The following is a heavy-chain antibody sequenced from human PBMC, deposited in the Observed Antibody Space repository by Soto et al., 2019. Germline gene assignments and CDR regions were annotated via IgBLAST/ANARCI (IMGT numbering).Heavy chain of an antibody. Sequence: SETLSLTCAVCGGSISSGGYSWSWIRHPPGKGLEWIGYIYHSGSTYYNPSLKSRVTISVDRSKNQFSLKLSSVTAADTAVYYCARSYSSGWGPFDYWGQGTQVIV. V-gene: IGHV4-30-2*01. J-gene: IGHJ4*02. CDR2: IYHSGST. CDR3: ARSYSSGWGPFDY. CDR1: GGSISSGGYS. D-gene: IGHD6-19*01.